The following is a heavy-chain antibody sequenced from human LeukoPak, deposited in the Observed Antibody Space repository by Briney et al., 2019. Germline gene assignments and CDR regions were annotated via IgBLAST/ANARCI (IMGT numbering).Heavy chain of an antibody. J-gene: IGHJ4*02. CDR1: GGSISSHYY. CDR3: SRESGAFCPFGY. CDR2: IYYSGST. Sequence: PSETLSLTCTVSGGSISSHYYWIWTRQPPGKGLEWIGSIYYSGSTYYNPSLNGRVTMSLDGSRNQLSLTLTSVTAADTAIYYCSRESGAFCPFGYWGQGTLVIVSS. V-gene: IGHV4-39*07. D-gene: IGHD1-26*01.